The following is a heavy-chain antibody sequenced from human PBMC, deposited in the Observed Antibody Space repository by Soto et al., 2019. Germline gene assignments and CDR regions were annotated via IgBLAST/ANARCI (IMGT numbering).Heavy chain of an antibody. CDR1: GFTFSNYW. Sequence: EVQLVESGGGLVQPGGSLRLSCAASGFTFSNYWMHWVRQAPGKGLVWVSVINTDGSTTRYADSVKDRFTISRDNAKNTLYLQMNSLRAEDTAVYDCARDARMGAVNYWGQGTLVTVSS. CDR2: INTDGSTT. J-gene: IGHJ4*02. D-gene: IGHD3-16*01. V-gene: IGHV3-74*01. CDR3: ARDARMGAVNY.